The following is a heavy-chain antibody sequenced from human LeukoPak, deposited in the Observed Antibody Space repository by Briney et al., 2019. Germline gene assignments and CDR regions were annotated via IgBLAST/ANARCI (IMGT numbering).Heavy chain of an antibody. CDR2: LNGSGGTT. Sequence: GGSLRLSCAASGLTFSSHWMHWVRQAAGKGLEWVSGLNGSGGTTYYADSVKGRFTISRDNSKNTLYLEMSSLRAEDTAVYYCAKVVTRLTMKYQFDYWGQGALVTVSS. J-gene: IGHJ4*02. V-gene: IGHV3-23*01. D-gene: IGHD2-2*01. CDR1: GLTFSSHW. CDR3: AKVVTRLTMKYQFDY.